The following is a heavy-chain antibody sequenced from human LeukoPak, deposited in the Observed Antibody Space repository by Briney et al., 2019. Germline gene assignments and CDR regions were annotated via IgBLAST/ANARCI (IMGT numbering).Heavy chain of an antibody. D-gene: IGHD3-22*01. CDR3: ASFPAYDSSGYYYVDY. J-gene: IGHJ4*02. V-gene: IGHV4-39*01. CDR1: GDSISYANYY. CDR2: IYYSARN. Sequence: PSETLSLTSTVSGDSISYANYYWGWIRQPPGKGLKWIGSIYYSARNYHKPSLKSRVTISVDTSKNQFSLKLTSVSAADTAVYYCASFPAYDSSGYYYVDYWGQGTLVTVSS.